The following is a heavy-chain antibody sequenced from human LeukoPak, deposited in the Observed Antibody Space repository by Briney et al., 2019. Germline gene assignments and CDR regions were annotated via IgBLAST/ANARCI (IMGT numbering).Heavy chain of an antibody. CDR1: GYTFTSYY. V-gene: IGHV1-46*01. CDR2: INPSGGST. D-gene: IGHD3-10*01. Sequence: ASVKVSCKASGYTFTSYYMHWVRKAPGQGLEWMGIINPSGGSTSYAQKFQGRVTMTRDTSTSTVYMELSSLRSEDTAVYYCARDRLYGSGSYYIDYWGQGTLVTVSS. J-gene: IGHJ4*02. CDR3: ARDRLYGSGSYYIDY.